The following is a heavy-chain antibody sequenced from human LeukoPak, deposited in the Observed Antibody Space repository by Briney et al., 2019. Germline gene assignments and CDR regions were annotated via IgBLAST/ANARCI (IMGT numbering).Heavy chain of an antibody. CDR2: IYTSGST. D-gene: IGHD3-3*01. V-gene: IGHV4-4*07. Sequence: PSETLSLTCTVSGGPLNSYYWSWIRQPAGKGLEWIGRIYTSGSTNYNPSLKSGVTMSVDTSKNQFSLKLSSVTAADAAVYYCAYYDFWSGYFNWGQGTLVTVSS. CDR1: GGPLNSYY. CDR3: AYYDFWSGYFN. J-gene: IGHJ4*02.